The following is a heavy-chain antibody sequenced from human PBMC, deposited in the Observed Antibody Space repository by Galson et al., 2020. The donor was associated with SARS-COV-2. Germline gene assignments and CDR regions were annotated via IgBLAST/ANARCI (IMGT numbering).Heavy chain of an antibody. CDR1: GFTFSSYG. CDR2: IWYDGSNK. CDR3: AKGGNYGSGSLKYYYYMDV. J-gene: IGHJ6*03. D-gene: IGHD3-10*01. V-gene: IGHV3-33*06. Sequence: GGSLRLSCAASGFTFSSYGMHWVRQAPGKGLEWVAVIWYDGSNKYYADSVKGRFTISRDNSKNTLYLQMNSLRAEDTAVYYCAKGGNYGSGSLKYYYYMDVWGKGTTVTVSS.